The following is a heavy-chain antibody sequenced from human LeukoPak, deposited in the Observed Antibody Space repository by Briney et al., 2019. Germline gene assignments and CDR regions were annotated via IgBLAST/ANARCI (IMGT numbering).Heavy chain of an antibody. Sequence: ASVKVSCKASGGTFSGYAISWVRQAPGQGLEWMGGIIPIFGTANYAQKFQGRVTITTDESTSTAYMELSSLRSEDTAVYYCARGSTAMVYWYFDLWGRGTLVTVSS. CDR3: ARGSTAMVYWYFDL. CDR1: GGTFSGYA. CDR2: IIPIFGTA. J-gene: IGHJ2*01. D-gene: IGHD5-18*01. V-gene: IGHV1-69*05.